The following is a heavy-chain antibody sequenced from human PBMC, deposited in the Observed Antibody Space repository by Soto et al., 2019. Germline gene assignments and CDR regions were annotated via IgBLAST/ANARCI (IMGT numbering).Heavy chain of an antibody. CDR3: VRAHALGFSSWFDP. D-gene: IGHD3-3*01. J-gene: IGHJ5*02. V-gene: IGHV1-2*02. CDR1: GYIFSANY. CDR2: INPHSGAT. Sequence: AASVKVSCKASGYIFSANYIHWVRQAPGQGLEWLGWINPHSGATNYAQKFLGRVTMSADTSASTAYMDLARLKSDDTAVYCCVRAHALGFSSWFDPWGRGTLLTVSS.